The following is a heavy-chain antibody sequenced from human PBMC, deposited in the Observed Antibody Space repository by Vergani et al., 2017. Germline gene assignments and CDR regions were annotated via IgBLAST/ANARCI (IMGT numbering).Heavy chain of an antibody. V-gene: IGHV4-31*03. Sequence: QLQLQESGPGLVKPSETLSLTCTVSGGSISSGGYYWSWIRQHPGKGLEWIGYIYYSGSTYYNPSLKSRVTISVDTSKNQFSLKLSSVTAADTAVYYCARELKEDLSSIPYYYYYMDVWGKGTTVTVSS. CDR1: GGSISSGGYY. CDR3: ARELKEDLSSIPYYYYYMDV. D-gene: IGHD2-2*01. CDR2: IYYSGST. J-gene: IGHJ6*03.